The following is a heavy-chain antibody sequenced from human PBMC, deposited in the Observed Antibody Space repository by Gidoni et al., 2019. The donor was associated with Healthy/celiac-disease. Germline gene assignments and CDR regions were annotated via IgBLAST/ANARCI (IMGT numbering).Heavy chain of an antibody. CDR1: GGPISSSNW. D-gene: IGHD6-6*01. J-gene: IGHJ5*02. V-gene: IGHV4-4*02. CDR2: IYHSGST. Sequence: QVQLQESGPGLVKPSGTLSLTCAVSGGPISSSNWWSWVRQPPGKGLEWIGEIYHSGSTNYNPSLKSRVTISGDKSKNQFSLKLSYVTAADTAVYYCARYSSSINWFDPWGQGTLVTVSS. CDR3: ARYSSSINWFDP.